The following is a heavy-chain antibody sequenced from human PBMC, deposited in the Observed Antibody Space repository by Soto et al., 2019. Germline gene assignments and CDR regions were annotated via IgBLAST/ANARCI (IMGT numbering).Heavy chain of an antibody. J-gene: IGHJ5*02. D-gene: IGHD6-13*01. CDR1: GFTFSSYG. CDR3: ERAEYSSTKLFLFDP. V-gene: IGHV3-74*01. CDR2: INSDGSST. Sequence: GGSLRLSCAASGFTFSSYGMHWVRQAPGKGLVWVSHINSDGSSTSYADSVKGRFTISRDNAKNTLYPQMNSLRAEDTAVYYCERAEYSSTKLFLFDPGGKGPLFTVS.